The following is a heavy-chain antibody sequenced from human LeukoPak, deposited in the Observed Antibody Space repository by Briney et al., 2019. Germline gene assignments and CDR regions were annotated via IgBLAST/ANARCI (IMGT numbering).Heavy chain of an antibody. J-gene: IGHJ5*02. CDR3: ARQEQQLIYNWFDP. Sequence: SETLSLTCTVSGGSISSYYWSWIRQPPGKGLEWIGYIYYSGSTNYNPSLKSRVTISVDTSKNQFSLKLSSVTAADTAVYYCARQEQQLIYNWFDPWGQGTLVTVSS. V-gene: IGHV4-59*01. CDR2: IYYSGST. D-gene: IGHD6-13*01. CDR1: GGSISSYY.